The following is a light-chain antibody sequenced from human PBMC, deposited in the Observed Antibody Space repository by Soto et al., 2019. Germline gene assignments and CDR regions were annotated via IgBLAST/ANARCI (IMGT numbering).Light chain of an antibody. CDR2: DAS. J-gene: IGKJ4*01. CDR1: QHISKN. V-gene: IGKV1-33*01. Sequence: DIQMTQSPSSLSASVGDRVTITCQASQHISKNLNWYQQKPGKAPKLLIYDASNLETGVPSRFSGSGSGTDFTFTISDLQAEDSASYYCQHTYITISFGGGTKVE. CDR3: QHTYITIS.